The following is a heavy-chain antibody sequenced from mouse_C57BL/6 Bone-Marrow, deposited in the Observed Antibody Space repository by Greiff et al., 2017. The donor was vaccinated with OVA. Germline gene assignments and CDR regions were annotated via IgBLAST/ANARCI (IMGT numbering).Heavy chain of an antibody. J-gene: IGHJ4*01. Sequence: EVQLVESGPGLVKPSPSLSLTCSVTGYSITSGYYWNWIRQFPGNKLEWMGYISYDGSNNYNPSFKNRISITRDTSKNQFFLKLNSVTTEDTATYYGARDWPDGDYWGQGTSVTVAS. CDR1: GYSITSGYY. CDR3: ARDWPDGDY. V-gene: IGHV3-6*01. CDR2: ISYDGSN.